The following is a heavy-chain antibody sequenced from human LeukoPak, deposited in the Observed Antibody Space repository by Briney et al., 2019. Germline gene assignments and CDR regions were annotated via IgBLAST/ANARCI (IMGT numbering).Heavy chain of an antibody. CDR2: ISGGGIST. CDR3: AKVRDSSGWYLKWYYFDY. Sequence: GGSLRLSCAASGFTFSSYAMTWVRQAPGKGLEWVSVISGGGISTYYADSVKGRFTISRDNSKNTLYLQMNSLRAEDTAVYYCAKVRDSSGWYLKWYYFDYWGQGTLLTVSS. D-gene: IGHD6-19*01. J-gene: IGHJ4*02. CDR1: GFTFSSYA. V-gene: IGHV3-23*01.